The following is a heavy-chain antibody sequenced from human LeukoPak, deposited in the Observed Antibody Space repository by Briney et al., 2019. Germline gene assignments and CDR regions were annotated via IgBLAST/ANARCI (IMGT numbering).Heavy chain of an antibody. CDR3: ARDLAAAPRY. Sequence: PSETLSLTCTVSGGSISSSSYYWGWIRQPPGKGLEWIGSIYYSGSTYYNPSLKSRVTISVDTSKNQFSLKLSSVTAADTAVYYCARDLAAAPRYWGQGTLVTVSS. CDR1: GGSISSSSYY. CDR2: IYYSGST. D-gene: IGHD6-13*01. V-gene: IGHV4-39*07. J-gene: IGHJ4*02.